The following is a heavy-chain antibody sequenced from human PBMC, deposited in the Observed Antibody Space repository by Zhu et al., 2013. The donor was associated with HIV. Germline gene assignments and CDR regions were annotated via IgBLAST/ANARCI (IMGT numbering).Heavy chain of an antibody. D-gene: IGHD1-20*01. CDR1: GYIFNAYY. CDR3: ARDSGPYNK. V-gene: IGHV1-2*02. J-gene: IGHJ4*02. CDR2: IDPKSGGT. Sequence: QVQLVQAGAELKKPGASVKVSCKASGYIFNAYYMHWVRQAPGQGLQWMGWIDPKSGGTNYAQNFQDRVTLTRDTSISTVYMQLTSLRSDDTAVYYCARDSGPYNKWGQGTLVTVSS.